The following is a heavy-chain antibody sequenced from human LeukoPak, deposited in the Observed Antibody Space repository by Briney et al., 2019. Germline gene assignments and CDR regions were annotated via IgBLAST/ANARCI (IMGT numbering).Heavy chain of an antibody. D-gene: IGHD3-10*01. CDR1: GFTFSSYD. Sequence: PGGSLRLSCAASGFTFSSYDMHWVRQAPGKGLEWVSFIRHDGNIKYFADSVKGRFTISRDNSKNTLYLQMNSLRAEDTAVYYCARDSRGSGPNYYYYYGMDVWGQGTTVTVSS. CDR3: ARDSRGSGPNYYYYYGMDV. V-gene: IGHV3-30*02. J-gene: IGHJ6*02. CDR2: IRHDGNIK.